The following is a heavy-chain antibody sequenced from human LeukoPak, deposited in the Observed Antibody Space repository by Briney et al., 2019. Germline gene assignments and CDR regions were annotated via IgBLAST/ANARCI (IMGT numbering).Heavy chain of an antibody. J-gene: IGHJ3*02. CDR1: GFTFSNYE. D-gene: IGHD1-26*01. CDR2: ISSSGRSI. V-gene: IGHV3-48*03. CDR3: ARDRDGSYYYGAFDI. Sequence: GGSLRLSCAASGFTFSNYEMNWVRQAPGKGLEWLSYISSSGRSIYYAGSVKGRFTISRDNAKNSLSLQMNSLRAEDTAVYYCARDRDGSYYYGAFDIWGQGTMVTVSS.